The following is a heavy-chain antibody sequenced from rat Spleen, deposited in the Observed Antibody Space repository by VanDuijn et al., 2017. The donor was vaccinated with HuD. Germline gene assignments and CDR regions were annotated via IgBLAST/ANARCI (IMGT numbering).Heavy chain of an antibody. CDR1: GYSITSSYR. D-gene: IGHD1-10*01. J-gene: IGHJ2*01. V-gene: IGHV3-3*01. Sequence: EVQLQESGPGLVKPSQSLSLTCSVTGYSITSSYRWNWIRKFPGNKLEWMGYINGAGITNYNPSLKSRISITRDTSKNQFFLQVNSVTTEDTANYYCGRDNNYKAYWGQGVMVTVSS. CDR3: GRDNNYKAY. CDR2: INGAGIT.